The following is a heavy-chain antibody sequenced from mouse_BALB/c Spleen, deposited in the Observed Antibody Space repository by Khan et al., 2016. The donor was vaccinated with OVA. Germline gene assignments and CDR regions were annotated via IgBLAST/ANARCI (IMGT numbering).Heavy chain of an antibody. CDR2: IGPGSGST. V-gene: IGHV1S41*01. J-gene: IGHJ4*01. Sequence: DLVKPGASVKLSCKASGYTFTSYWINWIKQRPGQGLEWIGRIGPGSGSTSYNEMFTGKATLTVDTNSSTAYIQLSSLSSEDSAVYFCARSNDYGSSRYAMDYWGQGTSVTVSS. CDR1: GYTFTSYW. CDR3: ARSNDYGSSRYAMDY. D-gene: IGHD1-1*01.